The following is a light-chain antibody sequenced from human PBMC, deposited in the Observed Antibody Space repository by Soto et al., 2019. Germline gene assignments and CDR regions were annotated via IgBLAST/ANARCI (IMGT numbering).Light chain of an antibody. CDR1: QGISSY. Sequence: AIRMTQSPSSFSASTGDRVTITCRASQGISSYLAWYQQKPGKAPKLLIYAASTLQSGVPSSFRGSGSGTDFTLTISCLQSEDFATYYCQQYYSYPRTFGQGTKVEIK. CDR2: AAS. CDR3: QQYYSYPRT. V-gene: IGKV1-8*01. J-gene: IGKJ1*01.